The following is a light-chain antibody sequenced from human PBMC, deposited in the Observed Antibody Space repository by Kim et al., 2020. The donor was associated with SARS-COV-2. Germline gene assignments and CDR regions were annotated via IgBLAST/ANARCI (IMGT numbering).Light chain of an antibody. CDR1: SSDVGTYDY. J-gene: IGLJ3*02. CDR2: DAT. Sequence: QSALTQPRSVSGSPGQSVTVSCTGSSSDVGTYDYVSWYQQHPGKAPKLIIYDATKRPSGVPDRFSGSKSGNTASVTISGLQAEDEADYYCCSYAGNYAWVFGGGTQLTVL. V-gene: IGLV2-11*01. CDR3: CSYAGNYAWV.